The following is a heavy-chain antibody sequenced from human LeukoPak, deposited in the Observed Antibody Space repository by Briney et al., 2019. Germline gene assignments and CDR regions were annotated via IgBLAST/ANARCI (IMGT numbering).Heavy chain of an antibody. CDR1: GGSFSGYY. V-gene: IGHV4-59*10. CDR3: ARNYDSSGYSDY. Sequence: SETLSLTCAVYGGSFSGYYWSWIRQPAGKGLEWIGRIYTSGSTNYNPSLKSRVTISVDTSKNQFSLKLSSVTAADTAVYYCARNYDSSGYSDYWGQGTLVTVSS. CDR2: IYTSGST. J-gene: IGHJ4*02. D-gene: IGHD3-22*01.